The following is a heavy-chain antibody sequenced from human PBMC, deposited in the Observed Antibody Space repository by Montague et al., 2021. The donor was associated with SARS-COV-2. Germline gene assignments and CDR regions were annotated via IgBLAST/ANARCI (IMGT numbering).Heavy chain of an antibody. CDR1: GASISRSTSS. D-gene: IGHD6-13*01. J-gene: IGHJ6*02. Sequence: ETLSLTCTVSGASISRSTSSWAWIRQPPGKGLEWIGSISYTGSTYYNPSLESRVTISVDTSRNQFSLRLSSVTAADTSAYYCARLPLVSSWSRAAGYYYYGMDVWGQGTTVTVSS. CDR3: ARLPLVSSWSRAAGYYYYGMDV. CDR2: ISYTGST. V-gene: IGHV4-39*01.